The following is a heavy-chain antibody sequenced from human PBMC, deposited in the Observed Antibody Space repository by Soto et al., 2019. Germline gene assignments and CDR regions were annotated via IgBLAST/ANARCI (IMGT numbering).Heavy chain of an antibody. CDR3: STDWEQH. V-gene: IGHV3-23*01. CDR2: ISGSGGGT. Sequence: GGSLRLSCAASGFTFSSYAMSWVRQAPGKGLEWVSAISGSGGGTYYADSVKGRFTISRDNSKNTLYVQMNNLKVEDTALYYCSTDWEQHWGQGTLVTVSS. J-gene: IGHJ1*01. CDR1: GFTFSSYA. D-gene: IGHD1-26*01.